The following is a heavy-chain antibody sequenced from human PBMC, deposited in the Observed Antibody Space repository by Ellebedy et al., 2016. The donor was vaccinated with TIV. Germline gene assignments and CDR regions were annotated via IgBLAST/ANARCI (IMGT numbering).Heavy chain of an antibody. V-gene: IGHV1-18*04. D-gene: IGHD2-2*01. CDR2: ISAYNGNT. J-gene: IGHJ4*02. CDR1: GYPFPNYG. CDR3: ASDVPADAAALLDY. Sequence: AASVKVSCKASGYPFPNYGVSWVRQAPGQGLEWVGWISAYNGNTKYGQKFQGRISLTTDTSMGTAYMEMRSLRSDDTGVYFCASDVPADAAALLDYWGQGTRVTVSS.